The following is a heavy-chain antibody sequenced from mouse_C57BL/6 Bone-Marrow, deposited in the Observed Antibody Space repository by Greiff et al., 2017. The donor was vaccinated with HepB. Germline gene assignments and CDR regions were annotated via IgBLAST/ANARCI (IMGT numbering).Heavy chain of an antibody. J-gene: IGHJ4*01. D-gene: IGHD1-1*01. Sequence: QVQLQQPGAELVKPGASVKMSCKASGYTFTSYWITWVKQRPGQGLEWIGGIYPGSGSTNYNEKFKSKATLTVDTSSSTAYMQLSSLTSEDSAVYYCARYDGNSPWDYWGQGTSVTVSS. V-gene: IGHV1-55*01. CDR3: ARYDGNSPWDY. CDR2: IYPGSGST. CDR1: GYTFTSYW.